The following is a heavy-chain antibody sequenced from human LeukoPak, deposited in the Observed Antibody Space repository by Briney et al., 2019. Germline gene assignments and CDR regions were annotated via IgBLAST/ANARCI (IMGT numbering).Heavy chain of an antibody. CDR1: GFIFSSYA. D-gene: IGHD2-8*01. Sequence: PGGSLRLSCAASGFIFSSYAMSWVRQAPGKGLEGCSTINGSGGSTSYAEYVKGRFTISSDNSNNTVYLQMNSLRGEDTAVYYCAKDRYCLNDVCHGDFDYWGQGTLVTVSS. V-gene: IGHV3-23*01. CDR2: INGSGGST. CDR3: AKDRYCLNDVCHGDFDY. J-gene: IGHJ4*02.